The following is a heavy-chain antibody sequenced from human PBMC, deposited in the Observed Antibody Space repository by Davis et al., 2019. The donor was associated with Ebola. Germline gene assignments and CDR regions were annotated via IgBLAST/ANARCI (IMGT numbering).Heavy chain of an antibody. Sequence: GESLKISCAASGLTFSDYYMSWIRQAPGKGLEWLSYISTYGTTIYYGDSVKGRFTISRDNAKNSLYLQMHSLRPEDTAVYYCARGERRYYDYNGMDVWGQGTTVTVSS. CDR2: ISTYGTTI. CDR3: ARGERRYYDYNGMDV. CDR1: GLTFSDYY. D-gene: IGHD1-1*01. J-gene: IGHJ6*02. V-gene: IGHV3-11*01.